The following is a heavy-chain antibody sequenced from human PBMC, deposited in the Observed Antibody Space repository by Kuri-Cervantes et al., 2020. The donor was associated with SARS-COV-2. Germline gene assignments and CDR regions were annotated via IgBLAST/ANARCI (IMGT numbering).Heavy chain of an antibody. CDR2: IYYSGST. Sequence: SGTLCLTCTVSGGSISSSSYYWGWIRQPTGKGLEWIGSIYYSGSTYYNPSLKSRVTISVDTSKNQFSLKLSSVTAADTAVYYCARHPPRDLMPWVDWGQGTLVTVSS. J-gene: IGHJ4*02. CDR3: ARHPPRDLMPWVD. V-gene: IGHV4-39*01. CDR1: GGSISSSSYY. D-gene: IGHD2-2*01.